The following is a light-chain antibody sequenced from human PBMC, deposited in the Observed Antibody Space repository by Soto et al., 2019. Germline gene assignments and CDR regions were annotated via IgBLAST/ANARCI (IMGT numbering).Light chain of an antibody. J-gene: IGLJ2*01. Sequence: QSVLTQPPSVSGAPGQRVTISCTGSSSNIGAGYDVHWYQQLPGTAPKLLIYGNSNRPSGVPDRFSGSKSGTSASLAITGLXXXXXXXXXXXSXDSSLSGVVFGGGTKLTVL. CDR2: GNS. V-gene: IGLV1-40*01. CDR3: XSXDSSLSGVV. CDR1: SSNIGAGYD.